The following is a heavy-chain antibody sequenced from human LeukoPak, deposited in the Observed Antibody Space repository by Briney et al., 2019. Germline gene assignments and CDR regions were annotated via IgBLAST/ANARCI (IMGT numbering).Heavy chain of an antibody. D-gene: IGHD4-17*01. J-gene: IGHJ4*02. CDR3: ARGVTGTTDF. CDR2: LSGSGGST. V-gene: IGHV3-23*01. CDR1: GFFFTNYD. Sequence: GGSLRLSCAASGFFFTNYDMTWVRQAPGSGLEWVSGLSGSGGSTFYADSVKGRFTISRDNSKNTVYLQMNSLRGEDTGMYYCARGVTGTTDFWGQGTLVTVSS.